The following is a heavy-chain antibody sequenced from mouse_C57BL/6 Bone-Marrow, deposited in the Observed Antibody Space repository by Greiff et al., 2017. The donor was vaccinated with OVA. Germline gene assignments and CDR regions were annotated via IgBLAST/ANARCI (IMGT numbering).Heavy chain of an antibody. V-gene: IGHV1-54*01. Sequence: QVQLQQSGAELVRPGTSVKVSCKASGYAFTNYLIEWVKQRPGQGLEWIGVINPGSGGTNYNEKFKGKATLTADKSSRTAYMQLSSLTSEDSAVYFCARVTTNYFDYWGQGTTLTVSS. CDR2: INPGSGGT. CDR3: ARVTTNYFDY. J-gene: IGHJ2*01. CDR1: GYAFTNYL. D-gene: IGHD2-3*01.